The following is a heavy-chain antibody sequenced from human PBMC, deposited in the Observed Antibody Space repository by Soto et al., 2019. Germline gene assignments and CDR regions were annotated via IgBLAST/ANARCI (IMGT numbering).Heavy chain of an antibody. CDR2: IKQDGSEK. V-gene: IGHV3-7*01. D-gene: IGHD3-16*02. Sequence: GGSLRLSCAASGFTFSSYWMSWVRQAPGKGLEWVANIKQDGSEKYYVDSVKGRFTISRDNAKNSLYLQMNSRRAEDTAVYYCARDLEYYDYIWGSYRYTLRSTHPQGYYFDYWGQGTLVTVSS. CDR1: GFTFSSYW. CDR3: ARDLEYYDYIWGSYRYTLRSTHPQGYYFDY. J-gene: IGHJ4*02.